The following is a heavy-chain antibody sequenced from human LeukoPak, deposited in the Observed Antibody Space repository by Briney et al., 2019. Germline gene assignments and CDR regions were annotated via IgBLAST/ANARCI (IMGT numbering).Heavy chain of an antibody. Sequence: SETLSLTCTVSGDSISSYSCSWIRQPPGKGLEWIGYIYYSGGTSYNPSPKSRVTISVDTSKNQFSLKLSSVTAADTAVYYCARHRDGYSNQAFDYWGQGTLVTVSS. D-gene: IGHD5-24*01. CDR3: ARHRDGYSNQAFDY. CDR1: GDSISSYS. CDR2: IYYSGGT. J-gene: IGHJ4*02. V-gene: IGHV4-59*01.